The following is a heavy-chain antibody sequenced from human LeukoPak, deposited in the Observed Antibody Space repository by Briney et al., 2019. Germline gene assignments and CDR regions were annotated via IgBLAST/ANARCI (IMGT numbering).Heavy chain of an antibody. J-gene: IGHJ4*02. D-gene: IGHD3-10*01. CDR3: ARASGGDGSGSL. V-gene: IGHV1-2*02. Sequence: ASVKVSCKASGYTFTGYYMHWVRQAPGQGLEWMGWVNPNSGGTNYAQKFQGRVTMTRDTSISTAYMELSRLRSDDTAMYYCARASGGDGSGSLWGQGTLVTVSS. CDR1: GYTFTGYY. CDR2: VNPNSGGT.